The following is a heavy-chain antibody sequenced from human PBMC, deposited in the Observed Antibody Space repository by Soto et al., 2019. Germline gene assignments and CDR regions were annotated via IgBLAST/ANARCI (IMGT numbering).Heavy chain of an antibody. D-gene: IGHD2-2*03. V-gene: IGHV3-33*01. Sequence: LRLSCAASGFTFSSYGMHWVRQAPGKGLEWVAVIWYDGSNKYYADSVKGRFTISRDNSKNTLYLQMNSLRAEDTAVYYCARAGYCSSTSCYYYYGMDVWGQGTTVTVSS. J-gene: IGHJ6*02. CDR3: ARAGYCSSTSCYYYYGMDV. CDR2: IWYDGSNK. CDR1: GFTFSSYG.